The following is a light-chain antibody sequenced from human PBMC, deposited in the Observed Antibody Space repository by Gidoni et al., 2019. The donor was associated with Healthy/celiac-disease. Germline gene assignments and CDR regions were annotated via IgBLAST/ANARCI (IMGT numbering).Light chain of an antibody. CDR2: WAS. CDR3: QQYYSTPRT. Sequence: DIVMTQSPDSLAVSLGERATINCKSSQSVLYSSNNKNYLAWYQQKPGQPPKLLIYWASTRESGVPDRFSGSGSGTDFTLTISSLQAEDVAVYYGQQYYSTPRTFXQXTKVEIK. V-gene: IGKV4-1*01. J-gene: IGKJ1*01. CDR1: QSVLYSSNNKNY.